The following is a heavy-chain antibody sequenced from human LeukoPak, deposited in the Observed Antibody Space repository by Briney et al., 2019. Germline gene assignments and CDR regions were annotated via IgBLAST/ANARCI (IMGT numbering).Heavy chain of an antibody. CDR1: GYSMNNYY. D-gene: IGHD2-21*02. V-gene: IGHV4-38-2*02. J-gene: IGHJ4*02. CDR3: ASGDPEDYFDY. Sequence: SETLSLTCTVSGYSMNNYYWGWIRQPPGKGLEWIGSVYHDGDTSYNPSLKGRVTLSVDTSRHQFSLKLKSPSAADTAVYYCASGDPEDYFDYWGQGTLVTVTS. CDR2: VYHDGDT.